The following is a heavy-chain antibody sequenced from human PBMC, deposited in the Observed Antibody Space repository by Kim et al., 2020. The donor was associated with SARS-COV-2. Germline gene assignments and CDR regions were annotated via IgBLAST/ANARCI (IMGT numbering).Heavy chain of an antibody. CDR3: ARWGENSDYYDSSGPDAFDI. Sequence: SVKVSCKASGGTFSSYAISWVRQAPGQGLEWMGGIIPIFGTPNSAQKFQGRVTITADESTSTAYMELSSLRSEDTAVYYCARWGENSDYYDSSGPDAFDIWGQGTMVTVSS. V-gene: IGHV1-69*13. CDR1: GGTFSSYA. CDR2: IIPIFGTP. J-gene: IGHJ3*02. D-gene: IGHD3-22*01.